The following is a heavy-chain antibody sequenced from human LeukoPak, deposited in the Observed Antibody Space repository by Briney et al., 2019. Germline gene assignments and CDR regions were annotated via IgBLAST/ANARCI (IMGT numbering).Heavy chain of an antibody. V-gene: IGHV3-23*01. CDR3: ARTYSSSWNYYFDY. CDR1: GFTFSLYA. CDR2: ISGSGDNT. Sequence: GGSLRLSCAASGFTFSLYAMSWVRQTPGKGLEWISTISGSGDNTYYAQSAKGRFTISRDNSRNTLYLRMKSLRAEDTAMYYCARTYSSSWNYYFDYWGQGTLVTVSS. J-gene: IGHJ4*02. D-gene: IGHD6-13*01.